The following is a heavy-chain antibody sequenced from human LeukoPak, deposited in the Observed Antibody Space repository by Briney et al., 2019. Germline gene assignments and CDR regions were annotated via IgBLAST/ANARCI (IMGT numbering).Heavy chain of an antibody. CDR2: IYYSGST. CDR1: GGSISSSSYY. J-gene: IGHJ6*03. Sequence: SETLSLTCTVSGGSISSSSYYWGWIRQPPGKGLEWIGSIYYSGSTYYNPSLKSRVTISVDTSKNQFSLKLSSVTAADTAVYYCARIDYGDYRDYYYDMDIWRKETTVTVSS. CDR3: ARIDYGDYRDYYYDMDI. V-gene: IGHV4-39*07. D-gene: IGHD4-17*01.